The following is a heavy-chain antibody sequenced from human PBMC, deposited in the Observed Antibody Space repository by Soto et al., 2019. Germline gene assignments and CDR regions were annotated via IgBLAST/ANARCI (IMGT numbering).Heavy chain of an antibody. J-gene: IGHJ3*02. Sequence: QVQLQESGPGLVKPSGTLSLTCAVSGGSISDSYWWSWVRQPPGKWLEWIGEIYHSGSTNYNPSLKSRVTISLDRSKNQFSLKLTSVTAADTAVYYCAGNNRHIVGLGPADVCDIWGQGTMVTVSS. V-gene: IGHV4-4*02. D-gene: IGHD1-26*01. CDR2: IYHSGST. CDR1: GGSISDSYW. CDR3: AGNNRHIVGLGPADVCDI.